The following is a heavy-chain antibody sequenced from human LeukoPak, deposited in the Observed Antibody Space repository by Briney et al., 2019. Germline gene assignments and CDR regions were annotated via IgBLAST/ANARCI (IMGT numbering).Heavy chain of an antibody. V-gene: IGHV5-51*01. J-gene: IGHJ6*03. CDR2: IYPGDSET. Sequence: TAGESLKISCKGSGYIFSNYWIGWVRQMPGKGLEWMGIIYPGDSETRISPSFQGQVTISADKSISTVYLQWGSLKASDTAMYYCARHGLVDHGGDRDYYYMDVWGKGTTVTVSS. CDR3: ARHGLVDHGGDRDYYYMDV. D-gene: IGHD1-26*01. CDR1: GYIFSNYW.